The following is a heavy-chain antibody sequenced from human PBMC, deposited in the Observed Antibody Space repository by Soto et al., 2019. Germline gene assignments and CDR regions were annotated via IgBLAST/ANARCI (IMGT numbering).Heavy chain of an antibody. CDR3: ATSGYCSNTSCYDF. J-gene: IGHJ4*02. CDR1: GFTFSSYA. CDR2: ISGSGGST. Sequence: GGSLRLSCAASGFTFSSYAMSWVRQAPGKGLEWVSAISGSGGSTYYADSVKGRFTISRDNSKNTLYPQMNSLRAEDTAVYYCATSGYCSNTSCYDFWGQGTLVTVSS. V-gene: IGHV3-23*01. D-gene: IGHD2-2*01.